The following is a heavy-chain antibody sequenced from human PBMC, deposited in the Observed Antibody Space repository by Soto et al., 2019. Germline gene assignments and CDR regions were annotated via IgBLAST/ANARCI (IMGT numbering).Heavy chain of an antibody. Sequence: ASVKVSCKVSGYTLTELSMHWVRQAPGKGLEWMGGFDPEDGETIYAQKFQGRVTMTEDTSTDTAYMELSSLRSEDTAVYYCARDYKEDHPGYDLPSVVYYYMDVWGKGTTVTVSS. V-gene: IGHV1-24*01. CDR3: ARDYKEDHPGYDLPSVVYYYMDV. CDR1: GYTLTELS. CDR2: FDPEDGET. J-gene: IGHJ6*03. D-gene: IGHD5-12*01.